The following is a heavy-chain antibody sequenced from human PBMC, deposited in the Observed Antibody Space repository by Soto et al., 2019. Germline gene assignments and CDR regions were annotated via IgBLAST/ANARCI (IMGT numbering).Heavy chain of an antibody. Sequence: QVQLQQWGAGLLKPSETLSLTCAVYGGSFRVYFWNWLRQSPGKGLEWIGEISDSGGTKYNPSLEGRVALSVDTFKNQFSLKLSSVTAAATAVYFCARGRKKRHFCIYGMDVWGQETKVTVSS. J-gene: IGHJ6*01. CDR3: ARGRKKRHFCIYGMDV. V-gene: IGHV4-34*01. CDR2: ISDSGGT. CDR1: GGSFRVYF.